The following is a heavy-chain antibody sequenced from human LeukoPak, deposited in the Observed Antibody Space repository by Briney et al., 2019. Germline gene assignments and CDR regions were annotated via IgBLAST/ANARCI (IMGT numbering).Heavy chain of an antibody. CDR3: AREPGPIEQRRIFLVYYYYYYMDV. CDR1: GFTFSSYS. Sequence: PGGSLRLSCAASGFTFSSYSMNWVRQAPGKGLEWVSSISSSSSYIYYADSVKGRFTISRDNAKNSLYLQMNSLRAEDTAVYYCAREPGPIEQRRIFLVYYYYYYMDVWGKGTTVTVSS. D-gene: IGHD1/OR15-1a*01. CDR2: ISSSSSYI. V-gene: IGHV3-21*01. J-gene: IGHJ6*03.